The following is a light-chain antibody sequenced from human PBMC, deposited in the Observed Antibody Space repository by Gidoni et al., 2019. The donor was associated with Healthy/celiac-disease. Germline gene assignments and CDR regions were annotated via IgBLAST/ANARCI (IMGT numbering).Light chain of an antibody. J-gene: IGKJ3*01. CDR1: QGISNY. V-gene: IGKV1-27*01. CDR2: AAS. Sequence: DIQMTQSPSSLSASVADRVTITCRASQGISNYLAWYQQKPGKVPKLLIYAASTLQSGVPSRFSGSGSGTDFTLTISSLQPEDVATYYCQKYNSAPSFTFGPGTKVDIK. CDR3: QKYNSAPSFT.